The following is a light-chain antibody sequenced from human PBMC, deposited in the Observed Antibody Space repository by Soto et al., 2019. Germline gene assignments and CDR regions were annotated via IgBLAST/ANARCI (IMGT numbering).Light chain of an antibody. CDR2: GAS. J-gene: IGKJ5*01. CDR1: QSVSSN. V-gene: IGKV3-15*01. CDR3: QQYNNWPLA. Sequence: EIVMTLSPATLSVSPGERATLSCRASQSVSSNLAWYQQKPGQAPRLLIYGASTRATGIPARFSGSGSGTEFTLIISSLQSEDFAVYYCQQYNNWPLAFGQGTRLEIK.